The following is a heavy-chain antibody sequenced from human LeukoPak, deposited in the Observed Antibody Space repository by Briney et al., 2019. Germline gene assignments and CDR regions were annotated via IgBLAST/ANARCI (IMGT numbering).Heavy chain of an antibody. CDR1: GGSISSYY. CDR3: ARASTAMGDFDY. D-gene: IGHD5-18*01. J-gene: IGHJ4*02. V-gene: IGHV4-59*12. CDR2: IYYSGST. Sequence: SETLSLTCTVSGGSISSYYWSWIRQPPGKGLEWIGYIYYSGSTNYNPSLKSRVTISVDTSKNQFSLKLSSVTAADTAVYYCARASTAMGDFDYWGQGTLVTVSS.